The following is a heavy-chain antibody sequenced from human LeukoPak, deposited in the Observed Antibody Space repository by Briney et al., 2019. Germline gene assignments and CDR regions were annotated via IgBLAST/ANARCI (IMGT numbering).Heavy chain of an antibody. J-gene: IGHJ5*02. Sequence: VASVKVSCKASGGTFSSYAISWVRQAPGQGLEWMGGIIPIFGTANYAQKFQGRVTITADESTSTAYMELSSLRSEDTAVYYCARADGEGIDPWGQGTLVTVSS. V-gene: IGHV1-69*13. CDR2: IIPIFGTA. CDR1: GGTFSSYA. CDR3: ARADGEGIDP.